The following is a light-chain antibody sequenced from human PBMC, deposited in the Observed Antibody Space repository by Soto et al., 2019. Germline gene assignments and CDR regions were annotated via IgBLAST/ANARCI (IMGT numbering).Light chain of an antibody. CDR2: GAS. J-gene: IGKJ1*01. CDR1: QSVSSN. Sequence: EIVMTQSPATLSVSPGERATLSCRASQSVSSNLAWYQQKPGQAPRLLIYGASTTATGIPARFSGSGSGKAFTLTIHRLQSENFAVYYCQQYNNWPQTFGQRTKEEIK. CDR3: QQYNNWPQT. V-gene: IGKV3-15*01.